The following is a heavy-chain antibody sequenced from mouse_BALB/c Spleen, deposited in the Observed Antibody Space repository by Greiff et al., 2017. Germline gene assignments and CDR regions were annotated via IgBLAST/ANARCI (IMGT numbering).Heavy chain of an antibody. CDR1: GFTFSSYT. Sequence: EVQGVESGGGLVQPGGSLKLSCAASGFTFSSYTMSWVRQTPEKRLEWVAYISNGGGSTYYPDTVTGRFTISRDNAKNTLYLQMSSLKSEDTAMYDCARHGTTVFDYWGQGTTLTVSS. CDR2: ISNGGGST. D-gene: IGHD1-1*01. V-gene: IGHV5-12-2*01. J-gene: IGHJ2*01. CDR3: ARHGTTVFDY.